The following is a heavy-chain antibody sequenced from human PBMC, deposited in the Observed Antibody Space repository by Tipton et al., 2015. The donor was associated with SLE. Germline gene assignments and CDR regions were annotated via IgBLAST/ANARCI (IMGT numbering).Heavy chain of an antibody. V-gene: IGHV3-30*02. CDR3: AKEGIVLEYNMDV. CDR1: GFSFSSYG. D-gene: IGHD2-8*01. CDR2: IRFNAGNI. J-gene: IGHJ6*02. Sequence: QVQLVQSGGGVVQPGGSLRLSCAASGFSFSSYGMHWVRQAPGRGLEWVAFIRFNAGNIYYTESVKGRFTISRDNSKNTLYLQMNGLRAEDTAVYSCAKEGIVLEYNMDVWGQGTAVTVSS.